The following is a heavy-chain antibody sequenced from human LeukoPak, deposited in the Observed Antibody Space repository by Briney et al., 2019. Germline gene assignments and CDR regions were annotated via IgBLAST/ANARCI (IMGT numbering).Heavy chain of an antibody. D-gene: IGHD3-16*01. CDR3: VRDLTGENAFDI. Sequence: GGSLRLSCAASGFTFSSYEMHWVRQATGKGLEWVSGIGSDGDTYYPDSVKGRFTISREDGKNSLYLQMHSLRAGDTAVYYCVRDLTGENAFDIWGQGTMVTVSS. J-gene: IGHJ3*02. CDR2: IGSDGDT. V-gene: IGHV3-13*01. CDR1: GFTFSSYE.